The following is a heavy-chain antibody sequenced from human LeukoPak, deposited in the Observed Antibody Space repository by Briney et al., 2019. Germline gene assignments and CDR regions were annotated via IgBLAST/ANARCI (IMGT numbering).Heavy chain of an antibody. CDR3: ASSPRGWFAGDY. CDR2: IYYSGST. CDR1: GGSISSSSYY. J-gene: IGHJ4*02. D-gene: IGHD3-10*01. Sequence: SETLSLTCTASGGSISSSSYYWGWIRQPPGKGLEWIGSIYYSGSTYYNPSLKSRVTISVDTSKNQFSLKLSSVTAADTAVYYCASSPRGWFAGDYWGQGTLVTVSS. V-gene: IGHV4-39*07.